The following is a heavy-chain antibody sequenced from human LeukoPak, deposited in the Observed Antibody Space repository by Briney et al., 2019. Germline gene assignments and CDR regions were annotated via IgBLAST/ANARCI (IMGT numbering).Heavy chain of an antibody. CDR2: IYYSGST. V-gene: IGHV4-34*01. CDR1: GGSFSGYY. J-gene: IGHJ6*03. D-gene: IGHD3-9*01. Sequence: SETLSLTCAVYGGSFSGYYWGWIRQPPGKGLEWIGSIYYSGSTYYNPSLKSRVTISVDTSKNQFSLKLSSVTAADTAVYYCARERAGLRYFDWALKTDNYYMDVWGKGTTVTVSS. CDR3: ARERAGLRYFDWALKTDNYYMDV.